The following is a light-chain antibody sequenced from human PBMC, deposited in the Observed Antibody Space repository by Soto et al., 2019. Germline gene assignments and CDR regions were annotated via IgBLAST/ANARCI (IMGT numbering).Light chain of an antibody. V-gene: IGLV2-11*01. CDR2: DVS. CDR3: CSYAGSYV. J-gene: IGLJ1*01. CDR1: SSDVGGYKY. Sequence: SALTQPRSVSGXPGQXVTISCTGTSSDVGGYKYVSWYQQHPGKAPKLMIYDVSKRPSGVPDRFSGSKSGNTASLTISGLQAEDEADYYCCSYAGSYVFGTGTKVTV.